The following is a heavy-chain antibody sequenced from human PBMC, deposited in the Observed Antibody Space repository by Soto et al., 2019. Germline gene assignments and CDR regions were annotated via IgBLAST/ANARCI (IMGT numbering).Heavy chain of an antibody. D-gene: IGHD6-13*01. J-gene: IGHJ5*02. Sequence: PSETLSLTCTFSVGSISSYYWSWIRDPPGKGLEWIGYIYYSGSTNYNPSLKSRVTISVDTSKNQFSLKLSSVTAADTAVYYCARLGSSSWYRWFEPLGQGTLVIVS. V-gene: IGHV4-59*01. CDR1: VGSISSYY. CDR2: IYYSGST. CDR3: ARLGSSSWYRWFEP.